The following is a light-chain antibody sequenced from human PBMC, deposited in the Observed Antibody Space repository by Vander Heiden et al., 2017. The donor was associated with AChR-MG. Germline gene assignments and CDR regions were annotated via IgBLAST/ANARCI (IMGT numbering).Light chain of an antibody. CDR3: AACGDSLNGRV. Sequence: QSVLTQPPPAPGTPGQRVTISSSGSSSSIGSNTVNWYQPLQGTAPKLLSYSNNQRPSGVPDRFSGSKSGTSASLAISGLQSEDEADYGCAACGDSLNGRVFGGGTKLTVL. CDR2: SNN. J-gene: IGLJ3*02. CDR1: SSSIGSNT. V-gene: IGLV1-44*01.